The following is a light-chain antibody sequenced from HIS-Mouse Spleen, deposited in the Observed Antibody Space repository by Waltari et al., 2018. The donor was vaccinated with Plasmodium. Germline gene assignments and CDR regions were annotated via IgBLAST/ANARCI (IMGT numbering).Light chain of an antibody. J-gene: IGLJ2*01. Sequence: SYALTQPPSVSVSPGQTASITCSGDKSGDKYACWYQQKPGQSHVLVIYQDSKRPSGIPERFSGSNSGNTATLTISGTQAMDEADYYCQAWDSSTAWVLGGGTKLTVL. V-gene: IGLV3-1*01. CDR3: QAWDSSTAWV. CDR1: KSGDKY. CDR2: QDS.